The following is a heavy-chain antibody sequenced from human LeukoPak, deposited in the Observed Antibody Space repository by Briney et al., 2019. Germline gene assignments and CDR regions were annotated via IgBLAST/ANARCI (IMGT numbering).Heavy chain of an antibody. CDR2: ISGSNSYI. J-gene: IGHJ4*02. CDR1: GFTFSSYT. D-gene: IGHD6-13*01. Sequence: GGSLRLSCAASGFTFSSYTMHWIRQAPGKGLEWVSSISGSNSYIFYADSVKGRFTVSRDNAKDSLYLQMNSLRAEDTAEYYCARVFGAAAVASFDYWGQGTLVTVSS. V-gene: IGHV3-21*01. CDR3: ARVFGAAAVASFDY.